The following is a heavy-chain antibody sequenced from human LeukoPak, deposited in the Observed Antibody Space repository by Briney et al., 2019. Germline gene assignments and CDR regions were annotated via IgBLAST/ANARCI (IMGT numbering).Heavy chain of an antibody. Sequence: KPSETLSLTCTVSGGSLTSPTYYQRSWIRQPPGRGLELIGSLYSSGSAKFNPSLTSRVTMSLDTSQNQFSLKLSSVTAEDSAMYHCARFKSGGFYYFDSWGQGILVIVSS. D-gene: IGHD3-3*01. J-gene: IGHJ4*02. CDR3: ARFKSGGFYYFDS. V-gene: IGHV4-61*01. CDR1: GGSLTSPTYY. CDR2: LYSSGSA.